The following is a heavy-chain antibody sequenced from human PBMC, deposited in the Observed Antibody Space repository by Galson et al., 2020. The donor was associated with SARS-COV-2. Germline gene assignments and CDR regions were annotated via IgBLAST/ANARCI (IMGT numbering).Heavy chain of an antibody. J-gene: IGHJ6*02. CDR3: ARAGPYYDMLTGYGSRHYYYYGMDV. V-gene: IGHV4-34*01. CDR1: GGSFSAYY. D-gene: IGHD3-9*01. CDR2: INHSGST. Sequence: SETLSLTCAVYGGSFSAYYWSWIRQPPGKGLEWIGEINHSGSTNYNPSLKSRVTISVDTSKNQFSLKLSSVTAADTAVYYCARAGPYYDMLTGYGSRHYYYYGMDVWGQGTTVTVSS.